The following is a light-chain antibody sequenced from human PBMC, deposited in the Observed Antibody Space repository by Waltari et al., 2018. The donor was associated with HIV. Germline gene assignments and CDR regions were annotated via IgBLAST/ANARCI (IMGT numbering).Light chain of an antibody. CDR3: YSYAGSLL. Sequence: QSALTQPRSVSGSPGQSVTISCTGSSSDVGGYNYVSWYQQHPTKAPKLIIYDVSERPSGVAARFSGSKSGNRASLTISGLQAEDEADYYCYSYAGSLLFGGGTKLTVL. CDR1: SSDVGGYNY. CDR2: DVS. J-gene: IGLJ2*01. V-gene: IGLV2-11*01.